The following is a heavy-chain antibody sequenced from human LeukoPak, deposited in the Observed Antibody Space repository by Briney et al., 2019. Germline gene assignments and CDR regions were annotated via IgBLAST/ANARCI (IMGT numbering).Heavy chain of an antibody. CDR3: AREGYFDWLDVYAFDI. CDR2: ISYDGSNK. CDR1: GFTFSSYA. Sequence: GGSLRLSCAASGFTFSSYAMHWVRQAPGKGLEWVAVISYDGSNKYYADSVKGRFTISRDNSKNTLYLQMNSLRAEDTAVYYGAREGYFDWLDVYAFDIWGQGTMVTVSS. V-gene: IGHV3-30*14. J-gene: IGHJ3*02. D-gene: IGHD3-9*01.